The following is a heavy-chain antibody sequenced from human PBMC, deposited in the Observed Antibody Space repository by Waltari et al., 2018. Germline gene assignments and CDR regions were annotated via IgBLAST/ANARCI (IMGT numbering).Heavy chain of an antibody. CDR1: GFTFSSYA. Sequence: EVQLLESGGGLVQPGGSLRLSCAASGFTFSSYAMRWVRQAPGKGLEWVSAISGVGVSTDYADSVKGRFTISRDNSKNTLYLQMSSLRSEDTAVYYCVRVPRYCSSTSCPYYFDYWGQGTLVTVSS. CDR3: VRVPRYCSSTSCPYYFDY. V-gene: IGHV3-23*01. CDR2: ISGVGVST. J-gene: IGHJ4*02. D-gene: IGHD2-2*01.